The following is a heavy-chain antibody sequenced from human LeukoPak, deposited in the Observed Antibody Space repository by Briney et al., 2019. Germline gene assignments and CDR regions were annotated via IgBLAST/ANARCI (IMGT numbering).Heavy chain of an antibody. CDR3: ARGVVVPAHNDYYYYYMDV. CDR1: GGTFSSYA. D-gene: IGHD2-2*01. Sequence: SSVTVSFKASGGTFSSYAINWVRQAPAQGLEWVGGHIPIFGTENYAQKFQGRVTITMDESTSTAYMELSSLRSEDTAAYYCARGVVVPAHNDYYYYYMDVWGKGTTVTVSS. J-gene: IGHJ6*03. CDR2: HIPIFGTE. V-gene: IGHV1-69*05.